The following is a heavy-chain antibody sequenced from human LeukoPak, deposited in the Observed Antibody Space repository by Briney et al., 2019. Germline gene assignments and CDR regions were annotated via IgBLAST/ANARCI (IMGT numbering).Heavy chain of an antibody. CDR2: IYYSGST. J-gene: IGHJ5*02. CDR3: ARAKTRFGELDWFDP. CDR1: GGSTSSGDYY. V-gene: IGHV4-30-4*01. Sequence: KPSQTLSLTCTVSGGSTSSGDYYWSWIRQPPGKGLEWIGYIYYSGSTYYNPSLKSRVTISVDTSKNQFSLKLSSVTAADTAVYYCARAKTRFGELDWFDPWGQGTLVTVSS. D-gene: IGHD3-10*01.